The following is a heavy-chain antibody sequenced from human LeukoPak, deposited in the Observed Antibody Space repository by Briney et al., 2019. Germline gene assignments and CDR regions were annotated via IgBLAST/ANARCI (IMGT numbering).Heavy chain of an antibody. CDR2: ISTSSSYK. CDR1: GFTFRSYS. CDR3: ARFDGGSGYGFDF. V-gene: IGHV3-21*01. J-gene: IGHJ4*02. D-gene: IGHD3-22*01. Sequence: GGSLRLSCAASGFTFRSYSMHWVRQAPGKGLEWVSSISTSSSYKYYADSVKGRFTISRDNAKNSVYLQMNSLRAEDTALYYCARFDGGSGYGFDFWGQGTLVTVSS.